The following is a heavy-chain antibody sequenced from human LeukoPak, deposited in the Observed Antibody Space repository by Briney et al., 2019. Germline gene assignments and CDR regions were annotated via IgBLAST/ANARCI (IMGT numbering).Heavy chain of an antibody. J-gene: IGHJ4*02. CDR3: ERETVKSGYPDY. Sequence: SETLSLTCTVSGGSISSYYWSWLRQPAGKAPEWIGRIYSSGIINYNPSLKSRVTMSLDNSKNQLSLKLSHVTAADTAVYYCERETVKSGYPDYWGQGTLVTVSS. V-gene: IGHV4-4*07. CDR2: IYSSGII. D-gene: IGHD3-3*01. CDR1: GGSISSYY.